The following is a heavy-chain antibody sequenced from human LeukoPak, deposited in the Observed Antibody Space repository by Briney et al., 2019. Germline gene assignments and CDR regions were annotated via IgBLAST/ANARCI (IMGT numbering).Heavy chain of an antibody. CDR1: GYAFTSFF. CDR2: INPSGGST. D-gene: IGHD3-3*01. Sequence: ASVKVSCKASGYAFTSFFMHWVRQAPGQGLEWMGIINPSGGSTSYAQKFQGRVAMTRDTSTSTVYMELSSLRSEDTAVYYCARAYDFPDYWGQGTLVTVSS. CDR3: ARAYDFPDY. J-gene: IGHJ4*02. V-gene: IGHV1-46*01.